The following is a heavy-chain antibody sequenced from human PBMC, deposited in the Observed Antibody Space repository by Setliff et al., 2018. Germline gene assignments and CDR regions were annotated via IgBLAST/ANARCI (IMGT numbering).Heavy chain of an antibody. Sequence: ASVKVSCKASGGTFRTDGFNWVRQAPGQGLEWMGRIIPVFGTAKYSQEFQGRVTISADESTRTAYLDLRSLRFEDTAVYYRARDTRDKYDTSGYYLSLDSWGQGTLVTVSS. CDR2: IIPVFGTA. V-gene: IGHV1-69*13. CDR1: GGTFRTDG. CDR3: ARDTRDKYDTSGYYLSLDS. J-gene: IGHJ4*02. D-gene: IGHD3-22*01.